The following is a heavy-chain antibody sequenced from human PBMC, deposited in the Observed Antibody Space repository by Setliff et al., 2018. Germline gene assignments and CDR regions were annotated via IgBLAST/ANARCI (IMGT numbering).Heavy chain of an antibody. J-gene: IGHJ4*02. CDR1: GFTVSSFS. CDR3: AKPPNPGVVAVGMDY. V-gene: IGHV3-30*18. Sequence: PGGSLRLSCAASGFTVSSFSMHWVRQAPVKGLDWVATLSDDGSNEFYADSVKGRFTIFRDNSQNTMYLQMNQLRPEDTAVYYCAKPPNPGVVAVGMDYWGQGTLVTVSS. CDR2: LSDDGSNE. D-gene: IGHD1-1*01.